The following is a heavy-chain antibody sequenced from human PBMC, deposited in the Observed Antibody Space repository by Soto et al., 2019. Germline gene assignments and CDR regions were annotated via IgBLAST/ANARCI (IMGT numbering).Heavy chain of an antibody. CDR2: IWYDGSNK. Sequence: GGSLRLSCAASGFTFSSYGMHWVRQAPGKGLEWVAVIWYDGSNKYYADSVKGRFTISRDNSKNTLYLQMNSLRAEDTAVYYCARGPSSGYYYFDYWGQGTLVTVSS. CDR3: ARGPSSGYYYFDY. J-gene: IGHJ4*02. D-gene: IGHD3-22*01. V-gene: IGHV3-33*01. CDR1: GFTFSSYG.